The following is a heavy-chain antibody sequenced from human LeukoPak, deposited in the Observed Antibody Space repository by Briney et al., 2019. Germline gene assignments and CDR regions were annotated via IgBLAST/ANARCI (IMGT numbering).Heavy chain of an antibody. CDR3: ARAVLLWFGELLIYYFDY. J-gene: IGHJ4*02. D-gene: IGHD3-10*01. CDR1: GDTFSSYA. CDR2: IIPIFGTA. Sequence: SVKVSCKASGDTFSSYAISWVRQAPGQGLEWMGGIIPIFGTANYAQKLQGRVTMTTDTSTSTAYMELRSLRSDDTAVYYCARAVLLWFGELLIYYFDYWGQGTLVTVSS. V-gene: IGHV1-69*05.